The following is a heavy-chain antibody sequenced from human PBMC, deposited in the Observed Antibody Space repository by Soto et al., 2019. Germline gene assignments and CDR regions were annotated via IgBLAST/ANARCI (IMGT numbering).Heavy chain of an antibody. V-gene: IGHV3-15*01. CDR3: TTDDPINRN. CDR1: GFSFSNAW. Sequence: EVQLVESGGGLVQPGGSLRLSCVASGFSFSNAWMSWVRQAPGKGLEWVGRIKSKTDGGTTAYAPPVKGRFTISRDDSKNLLYLQMNNLKIEDTAVYYCTTDDPINRNWRQGSLVTVSS. J-gene: IGHJ4*02. CDR2: IKSKTDGGTT.